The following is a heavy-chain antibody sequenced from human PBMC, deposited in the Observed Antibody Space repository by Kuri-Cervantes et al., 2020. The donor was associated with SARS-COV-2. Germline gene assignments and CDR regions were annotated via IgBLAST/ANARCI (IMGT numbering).Heavy chain of an antibody. D-gene: IGHD6-19*01. Sequence: GGSLRLSCAASGFTFSSYGMHWVRQAPGKGLEWVSSISSSSSYIYYADSVKGRFTISRDNSKNTLYLQMNSLRAEDTAVYYCAKDSPGIAVAEAFDIWGQGTMVTVSS. CDR3: AKDSPGIAVAEAFDI. V-gene: IGHV3-21*04. J-gene: IGHJ3*02. CDR2: ISSSSSYI. CDR1: GFTFSSYG.